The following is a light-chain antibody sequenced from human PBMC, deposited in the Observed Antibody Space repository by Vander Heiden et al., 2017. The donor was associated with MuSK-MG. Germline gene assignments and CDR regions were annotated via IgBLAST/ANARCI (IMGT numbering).Light chain of an antibody. CDR2: DAS. CDR1: QDINNY. V-gene: IGKV1-33*01. J-gene: IGKJ4*01. CDR3: QQYDNLVT. Sequence: DIQMTQSPSPLSASVGDRVTITCQASQDINNYLNWYQQKPGKAPKLLIYDASNLETGVPSRFSGGGSGTDFTFTISSLQPEDIATYYCQQYDNLVTFGGGTKVEIK.